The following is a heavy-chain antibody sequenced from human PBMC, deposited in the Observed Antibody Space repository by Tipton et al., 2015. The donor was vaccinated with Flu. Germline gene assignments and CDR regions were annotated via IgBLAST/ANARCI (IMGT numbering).Heavy chain of an antibody. Sequence: TLSLTCTVSGGSINDYYWSWIRQPPGKGLEWIGYIYYSGSTNYNPSLKSRVIISGDTSKNQISLKLSSVTAADTAVYYCARESLPDCYYYYGMDVWGQGTTVTVSS. CDR2: IYYSGST. V-gene: IGHV4-59*01. CDR1: GGSINDYY. CDR3: ARESLPDCYYYYGMDV. J-gene: IGHJ6*02.